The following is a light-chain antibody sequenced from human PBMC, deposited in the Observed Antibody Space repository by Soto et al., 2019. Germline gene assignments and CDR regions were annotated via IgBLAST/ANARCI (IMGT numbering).Light chain of an antibody. V-gene: IGKV1-5*01. CDR3: QQYYSFPPT. CDR2: DAS. Sequence: DIQMTQSPATLSASVGDRVSITCRASQDISRWLAWYQQKPGKAPKVLIWDASSLQRGVPSRFTGSGSGTEFTLTINGLQPDDFATYYCQQYYSFPPTFGQG. CDR1: QDISRW. J-gene: IGKJ1*01.